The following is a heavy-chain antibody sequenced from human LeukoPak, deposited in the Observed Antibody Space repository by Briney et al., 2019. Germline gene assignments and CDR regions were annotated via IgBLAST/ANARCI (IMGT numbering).Heavy chain of an antibody. CDR3: ARNGLGFLEHTDGY. V-gene: IGHV3-30*03. J-gene: IGHJ4*02. D-gene: IGHD3-3*01. CDR2: ISYDGSNK. CDR1: GFTFSSYG. Sequence: PGGSLRLSCAASGFTFSSYGMHWVRQAPGKGLEWVAVISYDGSNKYYADSVKGRFTISRDNSKNTLYLQMNSLRDEDTAVYYCARNGLGFLEHTDGYWGQGTLVTVSS.